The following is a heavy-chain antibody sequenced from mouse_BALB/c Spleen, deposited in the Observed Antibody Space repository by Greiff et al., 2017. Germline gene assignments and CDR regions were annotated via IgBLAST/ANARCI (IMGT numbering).Heavy chain of an antibody. CDR2: ISYDGSN. J-gene: IGHJ4*01. Sequence: EVKLQESGPGLVKPSQSLSLTCSVTGYSITSGYYWNWIRQFPGNKLEWMGYISYDGSNNYNPSLKNRISITRDTSKNQFFLKLNSVTTEDTATYYCANLYYDYGAMDYWGQGTSVTVSS. CDR3: ANLYYDYGAMDY. CDR1: GYSITSGYY. D-gene: IGHD2-4*01. V-gene: IGHV3-6*02.